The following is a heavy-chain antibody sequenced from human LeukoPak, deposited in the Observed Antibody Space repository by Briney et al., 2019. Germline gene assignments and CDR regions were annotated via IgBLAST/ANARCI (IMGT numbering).Heavy chain of an antibody. CDR2: IYYSGST. CDR3: ARVSAVAGLSN. CDR1: GGSISSGGYY. Sequence: SETLSLTCTVPGGSISSGGYYWSWIRQHPGKGLEWIGYIYYSGSTYYNPSLKSRVTISVDTSKNQFSLKLSSVTAADTAVYYCARVSAVAGLSNWGQGTPVTVSS. V-gene: IGHV4-31*03. D-gene: IGHD6-19*01. J-gene: IGHJ4*02.